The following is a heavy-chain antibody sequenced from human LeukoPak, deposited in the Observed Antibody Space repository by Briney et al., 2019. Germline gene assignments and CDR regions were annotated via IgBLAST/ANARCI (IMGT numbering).Heavy chain of an antibody. J-gene: IGHJ3*02. D-gene: IGHD6-19*01. CDR3: ARETAVAGSDAFDI. Sequence: GGSLRLSCAASGFTFSDYYMSWIRQAPGKGLEWVSYISSSSSTIYYADSVKGRFTISRDNAKNSLYLQMNSLRAEDTAVYYCARETAVAGSDAFDIWGQGTMVTVSS. CDR2: ISSSSSTI. V-gene: IGHV3-11*04. CDR1: GFTFSDYY.